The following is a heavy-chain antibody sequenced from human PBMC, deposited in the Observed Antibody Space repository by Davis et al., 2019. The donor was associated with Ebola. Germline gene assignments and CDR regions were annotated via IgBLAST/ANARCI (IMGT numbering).Heavy chain of an antibody. CDR1: GDSIDNSNFF. Sequence: PGGSLRLSCTVSGDSIDNSNFFWGWIRQSPEKGLEWIASIYFSGTTHYNPSLKSRVTISVDTSKNQFSLKLSSLTAADTAVYYCARQVSRSCLYSHAFDIWGQGTMVTVSS. J-gene: IGHJ3*02. CDR3: ARQVSRSCLYSHAFDI. D-gene: IGHD5-12*01. CDR2: IYFSGTT. V-gene: IGHV4-39*07.